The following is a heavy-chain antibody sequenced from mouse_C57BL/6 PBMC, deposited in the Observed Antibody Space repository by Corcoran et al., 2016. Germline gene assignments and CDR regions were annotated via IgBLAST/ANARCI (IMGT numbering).Heavy chain of an antibody. Sequence: QVQLQQSGAELVKPRASVQFSCKGSGYSFSSYWMNWVKQRPGKGLGGVGQIYPGDGDTNYNGKFKGKATLTADKSSSTAYMQLSSLTSEDSAVYFCARDTTVDFDGWGTGTTVTVSA. CDR2: IYPGDGDT. D-gene: IGHD1-1*01. V-gene: IGHV1-80*01. J-gene: IGHJ1*03. CDR3: ARDTTVDFDG. CDR1: GYSFSSYW.